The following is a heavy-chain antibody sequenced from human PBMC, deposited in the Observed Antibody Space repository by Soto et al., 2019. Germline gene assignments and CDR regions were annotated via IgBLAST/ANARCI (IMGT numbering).Heavy chain of an antibody. D-gene: IGHD3-10*01. CDR1: GYTLTELS. CDR2: FDPEDGEI. Sequence: ASVKVSCKVSGYTLTELSMHWVRQAPGKGLEWMGGFDPEDGEIIYAQKFQGRVTMTEDTSTDKAYMELSSLRSEDTAVYYCATDRRYYGSGTYGPNGWFDPWGQGTLVTVSS. J-gene: IGHJ5*02. CDR3: ATDRRYYGSGTYGPNGWFDP. V-gene: IGHV1-24*01.